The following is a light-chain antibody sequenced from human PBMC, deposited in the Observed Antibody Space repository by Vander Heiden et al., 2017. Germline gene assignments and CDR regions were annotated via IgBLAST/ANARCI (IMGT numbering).Light chain of an antibody. CDR1: QSVSSN. CDR3: QQYNNWPRT. V-gene: IGKV3-15*01. J-gene: IGKJ1*01. CDR2: GAS. Sequence: EIVMTQSPATLSVSPGERATLSCRANQSVSSNLAWYRQKPGQAPRLLMYGASTRAIGIPARFSGSGSGTEFTLIISSLQSEDFAVYYCQQYNNWPRTFGQGTKVDIK.